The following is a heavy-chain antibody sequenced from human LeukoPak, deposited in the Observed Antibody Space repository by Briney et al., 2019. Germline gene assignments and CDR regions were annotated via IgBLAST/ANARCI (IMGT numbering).Heavy chain of an antibody. J-gene: IGHJ5*01. CDR3: ATEGTDGRGSFGWFDS. CDR1: GFTFSDYW. Sequence: GGSLRLSCVASGFTFSDYWMTWVRQAPGKGLEWVANIKEDGSVRYYVDSVKGRFTISRDNAKNSLYLQLNSLRVEDTAVYYCATEGTDGRGSFGWFDSWGQGVLVTVSS. CDR2: IKEDGSVR. V-gene: IGHV3-7*01. D-gene: IGHD3-10*01.